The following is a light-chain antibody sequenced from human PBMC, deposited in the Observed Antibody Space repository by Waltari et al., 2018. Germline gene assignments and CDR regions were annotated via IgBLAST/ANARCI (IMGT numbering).Light chain of an antibody. CDR3: QQGNSYPWT. V-gene: IGKV1-13*02. J-gene: IGKJ1*01. CDR1: QGISSY. Sequence: IQMSQSPSSLSESVGDRVPITCRASQGISSYLNWYQQKPGKAPKLLIYYANSLASGVPSRFSGSGSGTEFTLTISSPQPEDFATYYCQQGNSYPWTFGQGTKVEIK. CDR2: YAN.